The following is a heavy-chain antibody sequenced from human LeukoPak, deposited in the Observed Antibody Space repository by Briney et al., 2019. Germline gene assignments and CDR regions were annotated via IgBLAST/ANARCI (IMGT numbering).Heavy chain of an antibody. CDR2: ISYDGSKK. Sequence: GGSLRLSCADSGFILSGYTMHWVRQAPGKGLEWVAVISYDGSKKFYADSVKGRVTISRDISKSILYLQMNSLRDEDTALYYCAREGGNSSSWGYFDYWGQGTLVTVSS. CDR1: GFILSGYT. D-gene: IGHD6-13*01. CDR3: AREGGNSSSWGYFDY. V-gene: IGHV3-30*04. J-gene: IGHJ4*02.